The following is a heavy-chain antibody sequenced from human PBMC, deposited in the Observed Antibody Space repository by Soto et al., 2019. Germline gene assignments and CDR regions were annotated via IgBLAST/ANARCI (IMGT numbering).Heavy chain of an antibody. D-gene: IGHD3-22*01. J-gene: IGHJ3*02. CDR1: GGSISSGDYY. V-gene: IGHV4-30-4*01. Sequence: QVQLQESGPGLVKPSQTLSLTCTVSGGSISSGDYYWSWIRQPPGKGLEWIGYIYYSGSTYYNPSLKCRVTISVDTSKNQFSLKLSSVTAADTAVYYCARDGTGYYDSSGTTAFDIWGQGTMVTVSS. CDR3: ARDGTGYYDSSGTTAFDI. CDR2: IYYSGST.